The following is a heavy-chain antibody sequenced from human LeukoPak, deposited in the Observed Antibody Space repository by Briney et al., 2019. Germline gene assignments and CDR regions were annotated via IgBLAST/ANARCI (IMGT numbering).Heavy chain of an antibody. CDR1: GGSFSGYY. D-gene: IGHD6-19*01. CDR3: ARGPYNSGWYAETERAEYFQH. Sequence: SETLSLTCAVYGGSFSGYYWSWIRQPPGKGLEWIGEINHSGSTNYNPSLKSRVTISVDTSKNQFSLKLSSVTAADTAVYYCARGPYNSGWYAETERAEYFQHWGQGTLVTVSS. V-gene: IGHV4-34*01. CDR2: INHSGST. J-gene: IGHJ1*01.